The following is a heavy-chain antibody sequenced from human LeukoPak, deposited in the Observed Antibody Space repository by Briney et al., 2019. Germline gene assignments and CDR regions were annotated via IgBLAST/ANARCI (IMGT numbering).Heavy chain of an antibody. CDR2: INTYTGNP. J-gene: IGHJ4*02. CDR1: GYTFTSYA. Sequence: ASVEVSCKASGYTFTSYAMNWVRQAPGQGLEWMGWINTYTGNPTYAQGFTGRFVFSLDTSVSTAYLQISSLKAEDTAVYYCARWDYDSSGYALYYFDYWGQGTLVTVSS. V-gene: IGHV7-4-1*02. CDR3: ARWDYDSSGYALYYFDY. D-gene: IGHD3-22*01.